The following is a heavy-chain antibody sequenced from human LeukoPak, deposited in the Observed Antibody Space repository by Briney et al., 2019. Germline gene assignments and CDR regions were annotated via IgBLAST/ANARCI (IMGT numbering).Heavy chain of an antibody. V-gene: IGHV1-18*01. CDR1: DSPYTRYG. CDR3: ARARGATVTGGY. Sequence: ASVKASGKPADSPYTRYGTSGVGQAPGQGREWMGWISAYNGNTNYAQKLQGRVTMTTDTSTSTAYMELRSLRSDDTAVYYCARARGATVTGGYWGQGTLVTVSS. J-gene: IGHJ4*02. D-gene: IGHD4-17*01. CDR2: ISAYNGNT.